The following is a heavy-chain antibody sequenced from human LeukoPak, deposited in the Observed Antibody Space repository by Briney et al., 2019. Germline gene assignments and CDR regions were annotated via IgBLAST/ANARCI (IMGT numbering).Heavy chain of an antibody. CDR3: ARGSSSWLDY. CDR1: GVSFNGYY. CDR2: IKHTGST. D-gene: IGHD6-13*01. V-gene: IGHV4-34*01. J-gene: IGHJ4*02. Sequence: SETLSLTCAVYGVSFNGYYWSWIRQPPGKGLEWIGEIKHTGSTNYNPSLKSRVTISVDTSKIQFSLRLSSVTAADTAVYYCARGSSSWLDYWGQGTLVTVSS.